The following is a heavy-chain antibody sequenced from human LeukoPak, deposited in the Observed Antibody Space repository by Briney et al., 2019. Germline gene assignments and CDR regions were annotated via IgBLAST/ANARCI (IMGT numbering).Heavy chain of an antibody. CDR1: GFTFNSYV. CDR2: IGGSSGRT. Sequence: PGGSLRLSCAASGFTFNSYVMSWVRQAPGKGLEWVSTIGGSSGRTYYADSVRGRFTISRDNSKNTVYLQLNSLRGEDTAVYYLAKDLVSGDWNWRGLAPWGQGPLVTVSS. D-gene: IGHD1-7*01. V-gene: IGHV3-23*01. J-gene: IGHJ5*02. CDR3: AKDLVSGDWNWRGLAP.